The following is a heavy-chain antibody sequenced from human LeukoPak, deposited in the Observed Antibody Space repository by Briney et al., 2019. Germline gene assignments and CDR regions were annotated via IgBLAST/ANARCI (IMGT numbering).Heavy chain of an antibody. V-gene: IGHV4-30-4*01. CDR1: GGSISSGDYF. J-gene: IGHJ2*01. CDR3: ARGELGYCSSTSCYADRYWSFDL. Sequence: SQTLSLTCTVSGGSISSGDYFWSWIRQPPGKGLEWIGYIFYSGSAYYNPSLRSRVTISVDTSKNQFSLRLSLVTAADTAEYYCARGELGYCSSTSCYADRYWSFDLWGRGTLVTVSS. D-gene: IGHD2-2*01. CDR2: IFYSGSA.